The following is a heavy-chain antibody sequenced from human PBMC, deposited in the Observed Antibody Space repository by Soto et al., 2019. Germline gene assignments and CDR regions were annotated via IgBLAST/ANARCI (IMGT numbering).Heavy chain of an antibody. J-gene: IGHJ4*02. CDR3: ARQRDGYGCDDFDF. D-gene: IGHD5-18*01. CDR2: IAYSGAA. CDR1: GTAITIHTFF. Sequence: SETLSLTCAVSGTAITIHTFFWAWVRQTPGKGLEWIGSIAYSGAAYYNPSLKSRVTMSVDASKNQFSVVLTSVTAADTAVYYCARQRDGYGCDDFDFRAQGT. V-gene: IGHV4-39*01.